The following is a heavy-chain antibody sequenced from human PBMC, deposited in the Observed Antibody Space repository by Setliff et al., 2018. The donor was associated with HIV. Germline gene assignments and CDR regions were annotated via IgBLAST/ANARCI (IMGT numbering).Heavy chain of an antibody. V-gene: IGHV3-66*01. Sequence: GGSLRLSCAASGFTVSSNYMSWVRQAPGKGLEWVSVIYGGGTTHYADSVKGRFTISRDNSKNTVYLQMSTLRAEDTAIYSCATLARFAPDYWSQGTQVTVSS. CDR1: GFTVSSNY. CDR2: IYGGGTT. CDR3: ATLARFAPDY. J-gene: IGHJ4*02.